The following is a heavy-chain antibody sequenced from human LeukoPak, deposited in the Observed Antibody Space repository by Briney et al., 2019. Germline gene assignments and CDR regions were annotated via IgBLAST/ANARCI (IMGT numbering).Heavy chain of an antibody. CDR3: ARDPTLSA. D-gene: IGHD2/OR15-2a*01. J-gene: IGHJ5*02. Sequence: GGSLSLSCAASGFTFSSYGMHWVRQAPGKGLEWVAVIWYDGSNKYYADSVKSRFSISRDKSKHTLYLQMNSLRAEDTAVYYCARDPTLSAWSQGTLVTVSS. V-gene: IGHV3-33*01. CDR2: IWYDGSNK. CDR1: GFTFSSYG.